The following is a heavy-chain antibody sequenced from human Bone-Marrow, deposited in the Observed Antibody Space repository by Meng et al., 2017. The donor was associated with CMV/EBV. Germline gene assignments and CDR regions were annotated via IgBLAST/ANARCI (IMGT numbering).Heavy chain of an antibody. CDR3: ARVGLSTVTTNFDT. CDR1: GGSFSVNY. D-gene: IGHD4-17*01. J-gene: IGHJ4*02. CDR2: INHSGYT. Sequence: SETLSLTCAVYGGSFSVNYWSWIRQSPGKGLEWIGEINHSGYTSYNPSLKSRVTISIDTSKNQFSVTLSSVTAADSAVYYCARVGLSTVTTNFDTWGQGTLVTVSS. V-gene: IGHV4-34*01.